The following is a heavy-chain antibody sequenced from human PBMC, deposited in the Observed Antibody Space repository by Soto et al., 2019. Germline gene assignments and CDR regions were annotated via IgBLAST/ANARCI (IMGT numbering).Heavy chain of an antibody. CDR2: FDPEDGET. D-gene: IGHD3-16*02. Sequence: VSVKVSCKVSGYTLTELSMHWVRQAPGKGLEWMGGFDPEDGETIYAQKFQGRVTMTEDTSTDTAYMELSSLRSEDTAVYYCATDSGFGGVIVPFDYWGQGTLVTVSS. V-gene: IGHV1-24*01. J-gene: IGHJ4*02. CDR1: GYTLTELS. CDR3: ATDSGFGGVIVPFDY.